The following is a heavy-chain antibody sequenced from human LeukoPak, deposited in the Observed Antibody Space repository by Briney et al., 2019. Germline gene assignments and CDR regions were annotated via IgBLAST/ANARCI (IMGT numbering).Heavy chain of an antibody. CDR2: ISSSGDTI. Sequence: PGGSLRLSCAASGFTFSSYEMNWVRQAPGKGLEWVSYISSSGDTIYYADSVKGRFTISRDNSKNTLYLQMNSVRAEDTAVYYCARAGGCSTSCYGTYYFDCWGQGTLVTVSS. CDR3: ARAGGCSTSCYGTYYFDC. J-gene: IGHJ4*02. D-gene: IGHD2-2*01. CDR1: GFTFSSYE. V-gene: IGHV3-48*03.